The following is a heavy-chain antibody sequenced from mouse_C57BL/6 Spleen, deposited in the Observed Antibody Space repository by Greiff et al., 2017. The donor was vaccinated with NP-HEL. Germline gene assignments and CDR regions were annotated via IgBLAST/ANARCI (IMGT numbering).Heavy chain of an antibody. CDR3: ARPSWDYCGSSWFAD. Sequence: DVMLVESGGGLVQPGGSLKLSCAASGFTFSDYYMYWVRQTPEKRLEWVAYISNRGGSTYYPDTVKGRFTISRDHAKNTLYLQMSCLKTEDTAMYYCARPSWDYCGSSWFADWGKGTLVTVSA. CDR1: GFTFSDYY. J-gene: IGHJ3*01. D-gene: IGHD1-1*01. V-gene: IGHV5-12*01. CDR2: ISNRGGST.